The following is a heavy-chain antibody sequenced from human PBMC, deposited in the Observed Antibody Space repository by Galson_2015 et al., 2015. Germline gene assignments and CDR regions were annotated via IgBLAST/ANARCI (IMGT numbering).Heavy chain of an antibody. CDR2: VHPSDSDT. CDR1: GCSCSPYW. V-gene: IGHV5-51*01. D-gene: IGHD1-26*01. Sequence: QSGAAVTKPGESLQISCKGSGCSCSPYWIGWVRQMPGKGLGWMGIVHPSDSDTMYSPTFQGQITISADKSIKTAYLHWSSVKAWDSATYYCARYQNSGSDEIWGQGTLVTVSS. CDR3: ARYQNSGSDEI. J-gene: IGHJ4*02.